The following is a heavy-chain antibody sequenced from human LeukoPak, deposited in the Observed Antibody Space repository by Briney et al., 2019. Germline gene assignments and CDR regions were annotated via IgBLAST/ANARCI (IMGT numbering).Heavy chain of an antibody. Sequence: KPSETLSLTCAVYGGSFSGYYWSWIRQPPGKGLEWIGEINHSGSTNYNPSLKSRVTISVDTSRNQFSLKLSSVTAADTAVYYCARFNLHATQNRDAFDIWGQGTMVTVSS. J-gene: IGHJ3*02. D-gene: IGHD2-15*01. CDR2: INHSGST. CDR3: ARFNLHATQNRDAFDI. V-gene: IGHV4-34*01. CDR1: GGSFSGYY.